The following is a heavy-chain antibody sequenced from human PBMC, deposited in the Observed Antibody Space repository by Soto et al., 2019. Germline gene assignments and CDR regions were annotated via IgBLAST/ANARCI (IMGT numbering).Heavy chain of an antibody. J-gene: IGHJ4*02. CDR2: IYSGGST. CDR1: GFTFSNNY. CDR3: AAYSHKGY. Sequence: GGSLRLSCAASGFTFSNNYMSWVRQAPGEGLEWVSLIYSGGSTYYAVSVKGRFTISRDSSKNTLYLQMNSLRAEDTAMYYCAAYSHKGYWGQGTLVTVPQ. V-gene: IGHV3-66*01. D-gene: IGHD3-16*01.